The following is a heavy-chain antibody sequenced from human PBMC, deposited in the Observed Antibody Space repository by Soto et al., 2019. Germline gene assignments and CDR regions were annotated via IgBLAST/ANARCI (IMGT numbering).Heavy chain of an antibody. J-gene: IGHJ6*02. Sequence: AAVKVSCKASGYTFTSYGISWVRQAPGQGLEGMGWISAYNGNTNYAQKLQGRVTMTTDTSTSTAYMELRSLRSDDTAVYYCAIDDPLRYFDWLLRYYYYNGMDFWGQGTTVTVSS. CDR3: AIDDPLRYFDWLLRYYYYNGMDF. D-gene: IGHD3-9*01. V-gene: IGHV1-18*01. CDR1: GYTFTSYG. CDR2: ISAYNGNT.